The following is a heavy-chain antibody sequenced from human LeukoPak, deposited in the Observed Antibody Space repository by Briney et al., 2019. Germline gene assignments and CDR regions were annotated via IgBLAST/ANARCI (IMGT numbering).Heavy chain of an antibody. D-gene: IGHD6-19*01. Sequence: PGRSLRLSCAASGLTFSSYGMHWVRQAPGKGLEWVAVISYDGSNKYYADSAKGRFTISRDNSKNTLYLQMNSLRAEDTAVYYCAKDPDSRGWYYFDYWGQGTLVTVSS. CDR1: GLTFSSYG. CDR3: AKDPDSRGWYYFDY. CDR2: ISYDGSNK. V-gene: IGHV3-30*18. J-gene: IGHJ4*02.